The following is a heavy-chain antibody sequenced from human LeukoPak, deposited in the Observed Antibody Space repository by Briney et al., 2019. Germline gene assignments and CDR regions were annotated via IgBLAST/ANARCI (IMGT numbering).Heavy chain of an antibody. D-gene: IGHD6-19*01. V-gene: IGHV4-4*07. Sequence: SETLSLTCTVSGGSISSYYWSWIRQPAGKGLEWIGRIYTSGSTNYNPSLKSRVTMSVDTSKNQFSLKLSSVTAADTAVYYCARGPPRCSSGSYYFDYWGQGTLVTVSS. CDR1: GGSISSYY. J-gene: IGHJ4*02. CDR3: ARGPPRCSSGSYYFDY. CDR2: IYTSGST.